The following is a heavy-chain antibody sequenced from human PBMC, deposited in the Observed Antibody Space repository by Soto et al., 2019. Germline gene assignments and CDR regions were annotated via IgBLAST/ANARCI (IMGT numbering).Heavy chain of an antibody. CDR3: AKDIGTYSSVMDV. Sequence: GGSLRLSCAASGFTFDDYAMHWVRQAPGKGLEWVSGISWNSGSIGYADSVKGRFTISRDNAKNSLYLQMNSLRAEDTALYYCAKDIGTYSSVMDVWGKGTTVTVSS. CDR1: GFTFDDYA. D-gene: IGHD1-26*01. J-gene: IGHJ6*03. V-gene: IGHV3-9*01. CDR2: ISWNSGSI.